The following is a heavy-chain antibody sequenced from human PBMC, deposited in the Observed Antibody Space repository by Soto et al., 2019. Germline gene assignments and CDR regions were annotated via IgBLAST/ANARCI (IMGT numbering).Heavy chain of an antibody. D-gene: IGHD1-26*01. J-gene: IGHJ4*02. CDR1: GFTFSSYT. CDR3: AREWEGWARSEFDN. V-gene: IGHV3-21*06. Sequence: EVQLVESGGGLVKPGGSLRLTCAASGFTFSSYTMNWVRQAPGKGLEWVSSITRVSTYIYYADSVKGRFTISRDNAKNSLYLQMNSLRAEDTAVYYCAREWEGWARSEFDNWGQGTRVTVSS. CDR2: ITRVSTYI.